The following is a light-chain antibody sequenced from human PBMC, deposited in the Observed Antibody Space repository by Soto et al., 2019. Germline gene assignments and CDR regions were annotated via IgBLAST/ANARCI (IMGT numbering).Light chain of an antibody. Sequence: QSALTQPPSVSGSPGQSVAISCTGTNSDVGNYNRVSWYRQPPGTTPKLLIYEVNKRPSGVPDRFSGSKSGNTASLTISGLQAEDEADYYCRSYTSSSALVFGGGTKVTVL. CDR3: RSYTSSSALV. J-gene: IGLJ2*01. CDR1: NSDVGNYNR. V-gene: IGLV2-18*02. CDR2: EVN.